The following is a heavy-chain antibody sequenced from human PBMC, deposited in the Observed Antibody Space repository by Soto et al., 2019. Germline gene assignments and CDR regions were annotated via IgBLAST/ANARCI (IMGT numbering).Heavy chain of an antibody. J-gene: IGHJ4*02. CDR3: AKGGYTFGFLFDY. CDR2: IDKTGGST. V-gene: IGHV3-23*01. Sequence: EVQLLESGGGLIQPGGSLALSCAASGFTFGSYAMSWVRQAPGKGLEWVSTIDKTGGSTYYADSVKGRFTISRDNSKQPLYLQMISLRAEDTAVYYWAKGGYTFGFLFDYWGQGTLVTVSS. CDR1: GFTFGSYA. D-gene: IGHD5-18*01.